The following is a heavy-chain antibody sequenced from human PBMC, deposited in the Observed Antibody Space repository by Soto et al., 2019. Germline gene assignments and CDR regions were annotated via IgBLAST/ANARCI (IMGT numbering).Heavy chain of an antibody. J-gene: IGHJ4*02. CDR1: GGTFNNYA. V-gene: IGHV1-69*01. Sequence: QVQLVQSGAEVKRPGSSVKVSCKASGGTFNNYAINWVRQAPGQGLEWMGDISPMFGKANYAQKFQGRVKITADDSTSTAYLELSSLRSADPALYYCAREVEVHTPVFGFWGQGSLVTVSS. CDR3: AREVEVHTPVFGF. D-gene: IGHD2-2*01. CDR2: ISPMFGKA.